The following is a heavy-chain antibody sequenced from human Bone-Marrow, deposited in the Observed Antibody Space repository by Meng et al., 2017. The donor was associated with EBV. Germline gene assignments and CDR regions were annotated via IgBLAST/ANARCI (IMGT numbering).Heavy chain of an antibody. Sequence: VQLRQWGAGLLKPPQPLSLTCAVYGGSFSGYYWSWIRQPPGKGLEWIGEINHSGSTNYSPSLKSRVTISVDTSKNQFSLKLSSVTAADTAVYYCARSAKGYFGLWGRGTLVTVSS. V-gene: IGHV4-34*01. J-gene: IGHJ2*01. CDR2: INHSGST. CDR3: ARSAKGYFGL. CDR1: GGSFSGYY.